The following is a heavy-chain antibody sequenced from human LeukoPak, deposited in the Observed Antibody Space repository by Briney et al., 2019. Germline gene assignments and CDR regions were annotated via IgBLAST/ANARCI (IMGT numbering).Heavy chain of an antibody. CDR3: ARAPPSYDYGAAYFDY. V-gene: IGHV3-7*01. CDR2: IKHDGTEK. Sequence: GGSLRLSCAASGFTFSSYWMSWVRQAPGKGLEWVANIKHDGTEKYYVDSVKGRFTISRHNANKSLYLQMNSLRAEDTAMYYCARAPPSYDYGAAYFDYWGQGTLVTVSS. D-gene: IGHD4-17*01. J-gene: IGHJ4*02. CDR1: GFTFSSYW.